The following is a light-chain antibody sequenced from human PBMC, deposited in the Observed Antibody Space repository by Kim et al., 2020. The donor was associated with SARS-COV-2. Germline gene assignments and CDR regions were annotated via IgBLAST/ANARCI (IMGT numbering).Light chain of an antibody. J-gene: IGLJ1*01. Sequence: QSALTQPASVSGSPGQSITISCTGTSSDVGGYNYVSWYQQHPGKAPKLMIYNVSTRPSGVSNRFSGSKSGNTASLTISGLQAADGADYYCSSYTSSSTYVFGTGAKVTDL. CDR3: SSYTSSSTYV. CDR1: SSDVGGYNY. V-gene: IGLV2-14*01. CDR2: NVS.